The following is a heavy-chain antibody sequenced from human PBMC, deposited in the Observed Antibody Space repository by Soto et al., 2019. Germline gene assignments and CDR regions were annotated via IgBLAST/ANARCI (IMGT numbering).Heavy chain of an antibody. CDR1: GGSITTYQ. CDR2: YSGFT. D-gene: IGHD4-17*01. Sequence: QVQLQESGPGRVKPSETLSLTCTVSGGSITTYQWSWIRQPPGKGLEWIRGYSGFTNYNPSLESRASISVDRSKNLFSLNLRSVTTADTAIYYCARDFGDYSFFFDHWGQGILVTVSS. J-gene: IGHJ4*02. V-gene: IGHV4-59*01. CDR3: ARDFGDYSFFFDH.